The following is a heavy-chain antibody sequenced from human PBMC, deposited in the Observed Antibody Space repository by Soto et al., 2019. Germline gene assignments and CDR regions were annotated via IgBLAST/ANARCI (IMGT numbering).Heavy chain of an antibody. CDR3: VRDSHGDY. CDR1: GFTFNSYW. Sequence: EVQLVESGGGLVQPGGSLRLSCAASGFTFNSYWMQWVRHAPGKGLEWVSRIDGDEDSTTNYADSVKGRFTISRDNVKNTLYLHMNSLRAEATAVYDCVRDSHGDYWGQGTLVTVSS. CDR2: IDGDEDSTT. V-gene: IGHV3-74*01. J-gene: IGHJ4*02.